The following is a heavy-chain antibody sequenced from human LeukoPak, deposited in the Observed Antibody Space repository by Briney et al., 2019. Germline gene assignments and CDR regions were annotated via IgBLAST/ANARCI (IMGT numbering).Heavy chain of an antibody. Sequence: PGGSLRLSCAASGSTLADSGTGWVRQAPGKGLEWVSGINLNGGSTGYADSVKGRFTISRDNAKNSLYLQMNSLRAEDTALYYCARDYCSSTSFGCYYGMDVWGQGTTVTVSS. V-gene: IGHV3-20*04. D-gene: IGHD2-2*01. CDR3: ARDYCSSTSFGCYYGMDV. CDR2: INLNGGST. J-gene: IGHJ6*02. CDR1: GSTLADSG.